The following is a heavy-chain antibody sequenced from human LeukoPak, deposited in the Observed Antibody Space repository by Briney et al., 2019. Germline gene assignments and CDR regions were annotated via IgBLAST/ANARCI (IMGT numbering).Heavy chain of an antibody. CDR3: ARARRGDCGGDCYPEGPFDY. D-gene: IGHD2-21*02. CDR1: GFTFSSYS. Sequence: GGSLRLSCAASGFTFSSYSMNWVRQAPGKGLEWVSSISSSSSYIYYADSVKGRFTISRDNAKNSLSLQMNSLRAEDTAVYYCARARRGDCGGDCYPEGPFDYWGQGTLVTVSS. CDR2: ISSSSSYI. V-gene: IGHV3-21*01. J-gene: IGHJ4*02.